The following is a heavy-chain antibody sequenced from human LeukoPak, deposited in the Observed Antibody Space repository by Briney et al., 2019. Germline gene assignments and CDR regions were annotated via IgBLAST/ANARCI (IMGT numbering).Heavy chain of an antibody. CDR1: GGSFSGYY. CDR2: INHSGST. CDR3: ARGPDSGSYYYYYMDV. V-gene: IGHV4-34*01. Sequence: PSETLSLTCAVYGGSFSGYYWSWIRQPPGKGLEWIGEINHSGSTNYNPSLKSRVTISVDTSKNQFSLKLSSVTAADTAVYYCARGPDSGSYYYYYMDVWGKGTTVTVSS. D-gene: IGHD1-26*01. J-gene: IGHJ6*03.